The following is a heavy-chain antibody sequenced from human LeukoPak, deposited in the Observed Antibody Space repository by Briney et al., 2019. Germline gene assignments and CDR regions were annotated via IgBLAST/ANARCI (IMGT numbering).Heavy chain of an antibody. J-gene: IGHJ5*02. CDR1: GYTFTSFG. CDR3: ARDKVIASAGTPNWFDP. V-gene: IGHV1-18*01. Sequence: ASVKVSCKASGYTFTSFGIRWVRQAPGQGLEWVGWISAYDGNTNYAQRFQDIVTMTTDTSTTTAYMELRSLRSDDTAVYYCARDKVIASAGTPNWFDPWGQGTLVTVSS. D-gene: IGHD6-13*01. CDR2: ISAYDGNT.